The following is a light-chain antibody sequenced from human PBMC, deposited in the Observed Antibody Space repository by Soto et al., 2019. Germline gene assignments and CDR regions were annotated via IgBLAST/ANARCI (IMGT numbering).Light chain of an antibody. J-gene: IGLJ1*01. CDR3: SSYTSRATYV. Sequence: QSVLTQPASVSGSPGQSITISCTGSSSDVGGFDYVAWFQHLPGNTPKVMIYDVTERPSGVSNRFSGSKSGNTASLTISGLQADDEADYYCSSYTSRATYVFGTGTKLTVL. CDR1: SSDVGGFDY. V-gene: IGLV2-14*03. CDR2: DVT.